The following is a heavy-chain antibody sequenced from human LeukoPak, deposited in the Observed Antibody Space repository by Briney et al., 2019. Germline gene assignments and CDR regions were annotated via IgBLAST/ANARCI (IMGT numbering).Heavy chain of an antibody. CDR3: ARGCQYQLLIFLYYYMDV. Sequence: SVKVSCKASGGTFSSYAISWVRQAPGQGLEWMGGIIPIFGTANYAQKFQGRVTITADESTSTAYMELSSLRSDDTAVYYCARGCQYQLLIFLYYYMDVWGKGTTVTISS. J-gene: IGHJ6*03. D-gene: IGHD2-2*01. CDR2: IIPIFGTA. CDR1: GGTFSSYA. V-gene: IGHV1-69*13.